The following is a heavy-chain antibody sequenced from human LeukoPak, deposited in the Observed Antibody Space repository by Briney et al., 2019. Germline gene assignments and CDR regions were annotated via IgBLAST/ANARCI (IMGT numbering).Heavy chain of an antibody. Sequence: SETLSLTCTVSGGSVCTYYWGWIRQPPGKGLETIGYIYDMGSTNYSPSLKSRVSISIDTSKNQFSLRLDSVTAADTVVYYCARSPVKGGWYGALDFWGRGTMVTVSS. V-gene: IGHV4-59*02. CDR2: IYDMGST. CDR1: GGSVCTYY. J-gene: IGHJ3*01. D-gene: IGHD6-19*01. CDR3: ARSPVKGGWYGALDF.